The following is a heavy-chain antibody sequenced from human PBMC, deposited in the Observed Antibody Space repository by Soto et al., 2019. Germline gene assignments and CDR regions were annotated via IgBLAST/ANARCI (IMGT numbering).Heavy chain of an antibody. D-gene: IGHD3-10*01. V-gene: IGHV3-48*01. CDR2: ISSSSSTI. CDR1: GFTFSSYS. CDR3: ARGQRARGVISYGMDV. Sequence: EVQLVESGGGLVQPGGSLRLSCAASGFTFSSYSMNWVRQAPGKGLEWVSYISSSSSTIYYADSVKGRFTISRDNAKNSLYLQMNSVRAEDTAVYYCARGQRARGVISYGMDVWGQGTTVTVSS. J-gene: IGHJ6*02.